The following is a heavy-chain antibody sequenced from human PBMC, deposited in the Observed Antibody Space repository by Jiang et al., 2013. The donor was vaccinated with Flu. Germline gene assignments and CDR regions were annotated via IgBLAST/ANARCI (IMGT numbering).Heavy chain of an antibody. CDR2: VDPEDGQA. CDR3: AKPTRPRSAQYFYYYYPMDV. CDR1: GFTLTDYY. J-gene: IGHJ6*02. Sequence: EVKKPGATVKISCNVSGFTLTDYYIHWVRQAPGKGLEWMGLVDPEDGQAIYAENFRGRVTITADTSVDTAYMEVSGLRSEDTALYFCAKPTRPRSAQYFYYYYPMDVWGQGTTVTVS. D-gene: IGHD1-26*01. V-gene: IGHV1-69-2*01.